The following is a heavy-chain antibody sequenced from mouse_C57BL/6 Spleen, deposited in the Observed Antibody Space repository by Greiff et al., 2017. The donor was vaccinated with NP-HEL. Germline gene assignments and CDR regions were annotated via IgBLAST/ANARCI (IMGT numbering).Heavy chain of an antibody. CDR1: GYTFTSYW. Sequence: QVQLQQPGAELVKPGASVKLSCKASGYTFTSYWMHWVKQRPGQGLEWIGMIHPNSGSTNYNEKFKSKATLTVDKSSSTAYMQLSSLTSEDSAVYYCARWLLRHRYFDVWGTGTTVTVSS. J-gene: IGHJ1*03. CDR2: IHPNSGST. CDR3: ARWLLRHRYFDV. D-gene: IGHD1-2*01. V-gene: IGHV1-64*01.